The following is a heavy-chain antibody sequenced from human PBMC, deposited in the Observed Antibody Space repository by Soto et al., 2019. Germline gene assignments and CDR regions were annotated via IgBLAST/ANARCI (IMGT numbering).Heavy chain of an antibody. CDR1: GFTFSSYE. D-gene: IGHD3-3*01. Sequence: ELQLVESGGGLVQPGGSLSLSCAASGFTFSSYEMNWVRQAPEKGLEWVLYISSSGSTIYYADSVKGRFTISRDNAKNSLYLQMNILRAEDTAVYYCASLAIFGVVGLPGCMDVWGEETTVTVSS. CDR2: ISSSGSTI. V-gene: IGHV3-48*03. J-gene: IGHJ6*04. CDR3: ASLAIFGVVGLPGCMDV.